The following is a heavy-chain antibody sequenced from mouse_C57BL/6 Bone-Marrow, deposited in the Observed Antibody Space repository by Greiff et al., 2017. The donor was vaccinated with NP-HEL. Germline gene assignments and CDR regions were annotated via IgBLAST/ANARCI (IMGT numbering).Heavy chain of an antibody. CDR1: GFTFSSYT. D-gene: IGHD3-2*02. CDR3: ARPPDSSGYDWFAY. J-gene: IGHJ3*01. Sequence: EVMLVESGGGLVKPGGSLKLSCAASGFTFSSYTMSWVRQTPEKRLEWVATISGGGGNTYYPDSVKGRFTISSDNAKNTLYLQMSSLRSEDTALYYCARPPDSSGYDWFAYWGQGTLVTVSA. V-gene: IGHV5-9*01. CDR2: ISGGGGNT.